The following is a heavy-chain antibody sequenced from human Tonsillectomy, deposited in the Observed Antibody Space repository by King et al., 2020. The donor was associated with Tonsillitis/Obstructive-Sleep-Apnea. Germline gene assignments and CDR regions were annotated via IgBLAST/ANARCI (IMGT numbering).Heavy chain of an antibody. D-gene: IGHD1-26*01. CDR2: INTYNGNT. J-gene: IGHJ4*02. Sequence: QLVQSGPEVKKPGASMKVSCKASAYTFTNYGISWVRQAPGQGLEWMGWINTYNGNTNYAQKFQGRVTMTIDTSTSTAYMELRSLRSDDTAVYYCARGPSSGSYLGHYSFDFWGQGTLVTVSS. CDR1: AYTFTNYG. V-gene: IGHV1-18*01. CDR3: ARGPSSGSYLGHYSFDF.